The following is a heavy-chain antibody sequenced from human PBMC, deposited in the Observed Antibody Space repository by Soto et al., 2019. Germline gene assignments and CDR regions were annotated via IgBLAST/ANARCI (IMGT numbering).Heavy chain of an antibody. CDR2: IYYSGST. D-gene: IGHD2-2*01. Sequence: PSETLSLTCSVSGGSISSSSYSWGWIRQPPGKGLEWIGTIYYSGSTHYNPSLEGRVAISADTPNNQLSLRLSSVTAADTAVYYCGRQPGHCSSTSCFFPSDYGMDVWGQGTTVTVSS. V-gene: IGHV4-39*01. CDR1: GGSISSSSYS. J-gene: IGHJ6*02. CDR3: GRQPGHCSSTSCFFPSDYGMDV.